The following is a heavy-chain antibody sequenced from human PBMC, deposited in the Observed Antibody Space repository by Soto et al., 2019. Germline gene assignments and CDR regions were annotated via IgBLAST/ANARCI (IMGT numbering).Heavy chain of an antibody. J-gene: IGHJ4*02. D-gene: IGHD3-9*01. V-gene: IGHV2-5*02. CDR2: IYWDDSK. Sequence: QITLKESGPTLVRPTQTLTLTCAFSGFSLSTSGVGVGWIGQPPGKALEGLAVIYWDDSKHYSPSLRSRLTITKDTSKHQVVLTMTNMDPMDTGTYYCAHKGPEDWPLDYWGQGTLVTVSS. CDR1: GFSLSTSGVG. CDR3: AHKGPEDWPLDY.